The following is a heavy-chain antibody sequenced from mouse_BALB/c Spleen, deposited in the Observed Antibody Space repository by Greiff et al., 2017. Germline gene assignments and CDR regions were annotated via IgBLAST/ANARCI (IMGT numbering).Heavy chain of an antibody. V-gene: IGHV5-9-4*01. D-gene: IGHD2-1*01. CDR3: AREGDYGNSFAY. J-gene: IGHJ3*01. Sequence: EVKLVESGGGLVKPGGSLKLSCAASGFTFSSYAMSWVRQSPEKRLEWVAEISSGGSYTYYPDTVTGRFTISRDNAQNTLYLEMSSRRSEDTAMDYCAREGDYGNSFAYWGQGTLVTVSA. CDR2: ISSGGSYT. CDR1: GFTFSSYA.